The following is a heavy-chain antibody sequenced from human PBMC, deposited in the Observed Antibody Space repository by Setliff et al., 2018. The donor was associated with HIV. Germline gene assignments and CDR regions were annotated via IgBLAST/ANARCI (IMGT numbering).Heavy chain of an antibody. Sequence: ASVKVSCKSSGYTFTAYYIHWVRQAPGQGLEWIGRIIPNSGGTNHAQNFQGRVTMTRDTSISTAYMELSRLRSDDTAVYYCASKLHCTNGVCLDAFDIWGQGTMVTVSS. D-gene: IGHD2-8*01. V-gene: IGHV1-2*06. J-gene: IGHJ3*02. CDR3: ASKLHCTNGVCLDAFDI. CDR2: IIPNSGGT. CDR1: GYTFTAYY.